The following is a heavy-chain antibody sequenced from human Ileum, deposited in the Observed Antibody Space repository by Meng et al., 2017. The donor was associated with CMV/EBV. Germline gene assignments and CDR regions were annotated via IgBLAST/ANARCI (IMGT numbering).Heavy chain of an antibody. CDR1: VDTVTYLY. CDR3: VISSLYGDPYFFDS. J-gene: IGHJ5*01. CDR2: ITLYNGNT. V-gene: IGHV1-45*02. Sequence: QIQCVHTVHKMYTTASSVTLSCKASVDTVTYLYLHWLRQAPGQALEWMGLITLYNGNTLYGTSFQYRLTITGHNSLHTAYMELNCLTSRDTGVYFLVISSLYGDPYFFDSWGQGTLVTVSS. D-gene: IGHD2-21*01.